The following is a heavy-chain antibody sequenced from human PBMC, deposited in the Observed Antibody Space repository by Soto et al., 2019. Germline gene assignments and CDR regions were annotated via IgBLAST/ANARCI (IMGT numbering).Heavy chain of an antibody. J-gene: IGHJ4*02. D-gene: IGHD3-22*01. CDR1: GFTFSSYW. CDR3: VRGDYYDSSGYYPGY. V-gene: IGHV3-7*04. Sequence: GSLRLSCAASGFTFSSYWMSWVRESPVKGLEWVANIKEDGSEKYYVDSVKGRFSISRDNAKNSLYLQMNSLRAEDTAVYYCVRGDYYDSSGYYPGYWGQGTLVTVSS. CDR2: IKEDGSEK.